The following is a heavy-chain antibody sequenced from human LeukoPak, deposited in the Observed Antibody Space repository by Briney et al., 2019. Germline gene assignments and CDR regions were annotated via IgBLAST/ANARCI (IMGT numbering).Heavy chain of an antibody. CDR2: IYYSGST. CDR3: ARGRRVGYGSGSYYY. V-gene: IGHV4-30-4*01. Sequence: SETLSLTCTVSGSSISSGDYYWSWIRRPPGKGLEWIGYIYYSGSTYYNPSLKSRVTISVDTSKNQFSLKLSSVTAADTAVYYCARGRRVGYGSGSYYYWGQGTLVTVSS. CDR1: GSSISSGDYY. D-gene: IGHD3-10*01. J-gene: IGHJ4*02.